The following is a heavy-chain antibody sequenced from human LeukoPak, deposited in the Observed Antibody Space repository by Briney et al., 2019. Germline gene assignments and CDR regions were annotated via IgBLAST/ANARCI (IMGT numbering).Heavy chain of an antibody. V-gene: IGHV1-18*01. CDR3: AKIDYGGKGEGY. D-gene: IGHD4-23*01. J-gene: IGHJ4*02. CDR1: GYNFNSYG. Sequence: ASVKVSCKASGYNFNSYGISWLRQVPGQGLEWMGWISGYNGLTRYGKNVQGRVTMTTDTSTSTAYMELRSLRSDDTAVYYCAKIDYGGKGEGYWGQGALVTVSS. CDR2: ISGYNGLT.